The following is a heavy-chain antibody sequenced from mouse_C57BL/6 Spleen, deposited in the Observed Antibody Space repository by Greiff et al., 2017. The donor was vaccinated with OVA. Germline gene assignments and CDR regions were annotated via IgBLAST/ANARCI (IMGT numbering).Heavy chain of an antibody. Sequence: QVQLQPPGTELVKPGASVKLSCKASGYTFTSYWMHWVKKRPGQGLEWIGNINPRHGGTNYNEKFKRKATLTVDKSYSTAYMQLSSLTSEVSSVYFCAIWWSFWGPATLVTFSA. CDR2: INPRHGGT. CDR1: GYTFTSYW. V-gene: IGHV1-53*01. J-gene: IGHJ3*01. D-gene: IGHD1-1*02. CDR3: AIWWSF.